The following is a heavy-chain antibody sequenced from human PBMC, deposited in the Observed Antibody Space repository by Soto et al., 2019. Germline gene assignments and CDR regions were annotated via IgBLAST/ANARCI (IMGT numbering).Heavy chain of an antibody. CDR3: ARTQHSSLSFYYYGMDV. CDR2: IIPIFGTA. J-gene: IGHJ6*02. CDR1: GGTFSSYA. V-gene: IGHV1-69*01. Sequence: QVQLVQSGAEVKKPGSSVKVSCKASGGTFSSYAISWVRQAPGQGLEWMGGIIPIFGTANYAQKFQGRVTITADESTSTAYMELSSLRSEDTAVYYCARTQHSSLSFYYYGMDVWGQGTTVTVSS. D-gene: IGHD6-6*01.